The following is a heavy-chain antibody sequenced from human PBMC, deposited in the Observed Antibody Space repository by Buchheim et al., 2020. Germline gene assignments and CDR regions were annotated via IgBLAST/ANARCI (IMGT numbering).Heavy chain of an antibody. CDR2: IWYDGSNK. CDR1: GFTFSSYG. J-gene: IGHJ5*02. D-gene: IGHD6-19*01. V-gene: IGHV3-33*01. Sequence: QVQLVESGGGVVQPGRSLRLSCAASGFTFSSYGMHWVRQAPGKGLEWVAVIWYDGSNKYYADSVKGRFTISRDNSKKQLYLQMNSLRAEDTAVYYCARDLDSSGTNWFDPWGQGTL. CDR3: ARDLDSSGTNWFDP.